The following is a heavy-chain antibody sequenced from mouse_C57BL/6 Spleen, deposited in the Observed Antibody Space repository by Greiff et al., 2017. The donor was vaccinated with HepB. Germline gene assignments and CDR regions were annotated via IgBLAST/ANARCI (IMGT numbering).Heavy chain of an antibody. J-gene: IGHJ3*01. CDR3: ARHYYGSSYWFAY. CDR1: GFTFSSYT. V-gene: IGHV5-9*01. Sequence: EVMLVESGGGLVKPGGSLKLSCAASGFTFSSYTMSWVRQTPEKRLEWVATISGGGGNTYYPDSVKGRFTISRDNAKNTLYLQMSSLRSEDTALYYCARHYYGSSYWFAYWGQGTLVTVSA. D-gene: IGHD1-1*01. CDR2: ISGGGGNT.